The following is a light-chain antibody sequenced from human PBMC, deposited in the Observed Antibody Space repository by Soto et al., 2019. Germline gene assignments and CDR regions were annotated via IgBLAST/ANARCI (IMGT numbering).Light chain of an antibody. CDR3: QQRSNGPPA. Sequence: IVLTQSPATLSLSPGEKATLSCRASQSVSSYLAWYQQKPGQAPRLLIYDASNRATGIPARFSGSGSGTDFTLIISSLEPEDFAVYYSQQRSNGPPAFGQGTKLEIK. J-gene: IGKJ2*01. V-gene: IGKV3-11*01. CDR1: QSVSSY. CDR2: DAS.